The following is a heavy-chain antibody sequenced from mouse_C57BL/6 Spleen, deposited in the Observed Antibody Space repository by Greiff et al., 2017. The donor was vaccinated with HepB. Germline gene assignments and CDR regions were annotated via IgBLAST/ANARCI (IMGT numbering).Heavy chain of an antibody. CDR2: ISGGGGNT. CDR1: GFTFSSYT. D-gene: IGHD1-1*01. J-gene: IGHJ1*03. V-gene: IGHV5-9*01. CDR3: ARRGDYGSSHWYFDV. Sequence: EVKLVESGGGLVKPGGSLKLSCAASGFTFSSYTMSWVRQTPEKRLEWVATISGGGGNTYYPDSVKGRFTISRDNAKNTLYLQMSSLRSEDTALYYCARRGDYGSSHWYFDVWGTGTTVTVSS.